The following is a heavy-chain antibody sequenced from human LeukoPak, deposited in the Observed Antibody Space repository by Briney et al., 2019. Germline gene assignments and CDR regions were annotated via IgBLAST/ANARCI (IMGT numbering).Heavy chain of an antibody. CDR3: ARVTGYTIEDYFDY. CDR2: IYYSGST. J-gene: IGHJ4*02. V-gene: IGHV4-61*01. CDR1: GYSISSGYY. Sequence: SETLSLTCTVSGYSISSGYYWSWIRQPPGKGLEWIGYIYYSGSTNYNPSLKSRVTISVKTSKNQFSLKLRSVTAADTAVYYCARVTGYTIEDYFDYWGQGTLVTVSS. D-gene: IGHD3-9*01.